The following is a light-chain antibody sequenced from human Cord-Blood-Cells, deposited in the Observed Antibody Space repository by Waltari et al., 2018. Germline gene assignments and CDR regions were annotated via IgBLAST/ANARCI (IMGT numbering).Light chain of an antibody. V-gene: IGLV6-57*02. CDR1: RGSIASNY. CDR2: EDN. CDR3: QSYDSSNQRV. J-gene: IGLJ3*02. Sequence: NFMLTQPHSVSESPGETVTISCTGSRGSIASNYVQWYQQRPGSAPTTVIYEDNQRPSGVPVRFSGSIDSSSNSASLTISGLKTEDEADYYCQSYDSSNQRVFGGGTKLTVL.